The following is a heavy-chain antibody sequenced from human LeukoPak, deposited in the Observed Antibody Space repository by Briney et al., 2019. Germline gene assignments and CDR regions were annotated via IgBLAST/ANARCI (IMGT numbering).Heavy chain of an antibody. J-gene: IGHJ5*02. D-gene: IGHD5-24*01. CDR3: AAHGRDSYNVLVGWFDP. Sequence: SETLSLTCTVSGGSISSGTHYGGWIRQPPGKGLEWIGSVYYSGNTYYNPSLKSRVTMSVDTSRNQFSLKLTSVTAADTAVYYCAAHGRDSYNVLVGWFDPWGQGTLVTVSS. CDR2: VYYSGNT. CDR1: GGSISSGTHY. V-gene: IGHV4-39*01.